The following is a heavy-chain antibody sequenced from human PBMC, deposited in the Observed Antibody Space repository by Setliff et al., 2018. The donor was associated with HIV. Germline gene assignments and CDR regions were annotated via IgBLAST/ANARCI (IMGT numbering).Heavy chain of an antibody. D-gene: IGHD3-3*01. J-gene: IGHJ4*02. Sequence: SETLSLTCAVYGETFSGYYWSWIRQTPGKGLEWIGEINHSGITNSNPSLKSRVTISVDTSKNQFSLKLSSVTAADTAVYYCARANFWSGYYGYWGQGTLVTVSS. CDR2: INHSGIT. V-gene: IGHV4-34*01. CDR3: ARANFWSGYYGY. CDR1: GETFSGYY.